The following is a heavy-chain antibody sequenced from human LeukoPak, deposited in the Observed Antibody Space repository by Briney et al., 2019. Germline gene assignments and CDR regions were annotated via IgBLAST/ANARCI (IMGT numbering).Heavy chain of an antibody. V-gene: IGHV4-31*03. D-gene: IGHD2-21*01. CDR3: ARDYGDSYDAFDI. CDR2: ISNSGTA. Sequence: SETLSLTCTVSGASISSGRYYWSWIRQHPGKGPEWIGYISNSGTAHYNPSLESRVTISGDASENHFSLNLASVTAADTAIYYCARDYGDSYDAFDIWGQGTVVTVSS. J-gene: IGHJ3*02. CDR1: GASISSGRYY.